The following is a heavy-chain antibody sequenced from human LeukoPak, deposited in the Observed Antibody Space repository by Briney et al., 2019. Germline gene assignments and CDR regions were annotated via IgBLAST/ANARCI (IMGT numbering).Heavy chain of an antibody. CDR3: ARENYYGAGSLYYFDY. CDR2: IRSNGGTT. V-gene: IGHV3-64D*08. D-gene: IGHD3-10*01. CDR1: GFSFSIYA. Sequence: VRSLRLSCSASGFSFSIYAMHWLRQAPGKGLEYVSAIRSNGGTTYYADAVKGRFTISSDNYNTSLYLQMSSLRDEDRHVYYCARENYYGAGSLYYFDYWGQGTLVTVSS. J-gene: IGHJ4*02.